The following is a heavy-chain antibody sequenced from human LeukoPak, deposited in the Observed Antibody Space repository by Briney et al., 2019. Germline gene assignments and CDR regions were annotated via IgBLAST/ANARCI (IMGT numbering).Heavy chain of an antibody. D-gene: IGHD3-10*01. CDR3: ATSHYGSGSPPGI. J-gene: IGHJ3*02. Sequence: PGGSLRLSCAASGFTFSNYAMSWVRQAPGKGLEWVSAISGSGGSTYYADSVKGRFTISRDNSKNTLYLQMNSLRAEDTAVYYCATSHYGSGSPPGIWGQGTMVTVSS. V-gene: IGHV3-23*01. CDR1: GFTFSNYA. CDR2: ISGSGGST.